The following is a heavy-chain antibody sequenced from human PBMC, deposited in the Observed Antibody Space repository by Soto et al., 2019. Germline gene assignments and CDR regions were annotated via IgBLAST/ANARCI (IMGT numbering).Heavy chain of an antibody. CDR1: GGSISSYY. CDR3: ARLVVNWFDP. Sequence: QVQLQESGPGLVKPSETLSLTCTVSGGSISSYYWSWIRQPPGKGLEWIGYIYYSGSTNYNPSLKSRVTISVDTSKNQFSLKLSSVTAADTAVYYCARLVVNWFDPWGQGTLVTVSS. D-gene: IGHD2-15*01. CDR2: IYYSGST. J-gene: IGHJ5*02. V-gene: IGHV4-59*01.